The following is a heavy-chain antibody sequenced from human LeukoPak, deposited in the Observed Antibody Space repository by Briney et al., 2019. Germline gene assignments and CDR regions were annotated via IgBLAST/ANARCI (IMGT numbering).Heavy chain of an antibody. J-gene: IGHJ4*02. CDR2: INPNSGGT. D-gene: IGHD2-15*01. V-gene: IGHV1-2*02. CDR1: GGTFSSYA. Sequence: GASVKVSCKASGGTFSSYAISWVRQAPGQGLEWMGWINPNSGGTNYAQKFQGRVTMTRDTSISTAYMELSRLRSDDTAVYYCARAGRAGYCSGGSCYDYWGQGTLVTVSS. CDR3: ARAGRAGYCSGGSCYDY.